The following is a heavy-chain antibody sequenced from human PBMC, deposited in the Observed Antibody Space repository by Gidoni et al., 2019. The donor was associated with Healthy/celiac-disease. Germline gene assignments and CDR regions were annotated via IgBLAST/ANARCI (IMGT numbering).Heavy chain of an antibody. CDR1: GFTFDDYA. V-gene: IGHV3-9*01. CDR2: ISWNSGSI. CDR3: ARLVATTPDYYYYGMDV. D-gene: IGHD5-12*01. Sequence: EVQLVESGGGLVQPGRSLRLSCAASGFTFDDYAMHWVRQAPGKGLEWVSGISWNSGSIGYADSVKGRFTISRDNAKNSLYLQMNSLRAEDTALYYCARLVATTPDYYYYGMDVWGQGTTVTVSS. J-gene: IGHJ6*02.